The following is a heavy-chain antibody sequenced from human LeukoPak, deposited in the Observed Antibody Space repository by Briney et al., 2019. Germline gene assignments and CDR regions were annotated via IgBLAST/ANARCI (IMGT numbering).Heavy chain of an antibody. Sequence: GGSLRLSCAASGFTFSGYGMHWVRQAPGKGLEWVAVIWYDGSNKYYADSVKGRFTISRDNSKNTLYLQMNSLRAEDTAVYYCARDRGYSSSWYLYYWGQGTLVTVSS. CDR1: GFTFSGYG. V-gene: IGHV3-33*01. CDR2: IWYDGSNK. J-gene: IGHJ4*02. CDR3: ARDRGYSSSWYLYY. D-gene: IGHD6-13*01.